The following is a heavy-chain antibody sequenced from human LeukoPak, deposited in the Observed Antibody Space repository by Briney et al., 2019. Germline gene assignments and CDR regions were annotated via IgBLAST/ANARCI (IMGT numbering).Heavy chain of an antibody. CDR3: ARGSYYDSSGYHD. D-gene: IGHD3-22*01. CDR2: IIPILGIA. J-gene: IGHJ4*02. CDR1: GGTFISYA. V-gene: IGHV1-69*04. Sequence: SVKVSCKASGGTFISYAISWVRQAPGQGLEWMGRIIPILGIANYAQKFQGRVTITADKSTSTAYMELSSLRSEDTAVYYCARGSYYDSSGYHDWGQGTLVTVSS.